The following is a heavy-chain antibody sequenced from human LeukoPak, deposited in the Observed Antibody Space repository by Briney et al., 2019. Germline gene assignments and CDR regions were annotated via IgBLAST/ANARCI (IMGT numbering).Heavy chain of an antibody. Sequence: SETLSLTCAVSGYSISSGYYWGWIRQPPGKGLEWIGSIYHSGSTYYNPSLKSRVTISVDTSKNQFSLKLSSVTAADTAVYYCARGRIVVVVAATNPFDYWGQGTLVTVPS. CDR2: IYHSGST. CDR3: ARGRIVVVVAATNPFDY. D-gene: IGHD2-15*01. V-gene: IGHV4-38-2*01. J-gene: IGHJ4*02. CDR1: GYSISSGYY.